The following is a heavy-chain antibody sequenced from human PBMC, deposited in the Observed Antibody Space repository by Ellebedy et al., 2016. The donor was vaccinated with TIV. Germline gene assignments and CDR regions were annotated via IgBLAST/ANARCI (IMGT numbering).Heavy chain of an antibody. V-gene: IGHV4-39*01. CDR2: IYYSGST. D-gene: IGHD6-19*01. J-gene: IGHJ4*02. CDR3: ARHPLEWLVGPMYFDY. CDR1: GGSISSRSYY. Sequence: MPGGSLRLSCTVSGGSISSRSYYWVWIRQPPGKGLEWIGSIYYSGSTYYNPSLKSRVTISGDTSRNQFSLKLSSVTAADTAVYNCARHPLEWLVGPMYFDYWGQGTLVTVSS.